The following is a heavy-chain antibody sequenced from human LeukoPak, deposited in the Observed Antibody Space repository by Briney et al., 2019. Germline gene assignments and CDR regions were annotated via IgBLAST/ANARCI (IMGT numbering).Heavy chain of an antibody. V-gene: IGHV3-48*03. Sequence: PGGPLRLSCAASGFTFSSYEMNWVRQAPGKGLEWVSYISSSGSTIYYADSVKGRFTISRDNAKNSLYLQMNSLRAEDTAVYYCARGGFDWLYQGWFDPWGQGTLVTVSS. CDR1: GFTFSSYE. D-gene: IGHD3-9*01. CDR3: ARGGFDWLYQGWFDP. CDR2: ISSSGSTI. J-gene: IGHJ5*02.